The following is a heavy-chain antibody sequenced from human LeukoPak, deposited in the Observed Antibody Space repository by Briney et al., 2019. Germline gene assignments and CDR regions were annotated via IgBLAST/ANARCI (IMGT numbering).Heavy chain of an antibody. CDR3: AKATEGYSYGSFDY. D-gene: IGHD5-18*01. Sequence: GGSLRLSCAAAGFTFSSYAMTWVRQAPGKGLEWVSLISGSGGTTYYANSVKGRFTLSRDNSKNTLYLQMNSLRAEDTAVYYCAKATEGYSYGSFDYWGQGTLVTVSS. CDR1: GFTFSSYA. V-gene: IGHV3-23*01. CDR2: ISGSGGTT. J-gene: IGHJ4*02.